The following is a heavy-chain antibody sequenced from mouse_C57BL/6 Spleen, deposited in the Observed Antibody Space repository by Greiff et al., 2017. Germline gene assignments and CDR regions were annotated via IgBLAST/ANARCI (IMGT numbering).Heavy chain of an antibody. CDR3: ARLNYYGSSDY. D-gene: IGHD1-1*01. V-gene: IGHV7-3*01. Sequence: EVMLVESGGGLVQPGGSLSLSCAASGFTFTDYYMSWVRQPPGKALEWLGFIRNKANGYTTEYSASVKGRFTISRDNSQSILYLQMNALRAEDSATYYCARLNYYGSSDYWGQGTTLTVSS. CDR1: GFTFTDYY. CDR2: IRNKANGYTT. J-gene: IGHJ2*01.